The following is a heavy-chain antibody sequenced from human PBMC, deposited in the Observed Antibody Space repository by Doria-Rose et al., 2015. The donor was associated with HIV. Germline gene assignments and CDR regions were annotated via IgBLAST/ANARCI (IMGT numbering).Heavy chain of an antibody. D-gene: IGHD6-13*01. CDR3: ARIKSSRWYHKYYFDF. CDR2: IFSDDDR. J-gene: IGHJ4*02. V-gene: IGHV2-26*01. CDR1: GVSLSSPGMG. Sequence: QVTLKEFGPVLVKPTVTLTLTCTVSGVSLSSPGMGVSWIRQPPGKALEWLAHIFSDDDRSYKTSLKSRLTISRGTSKSQVVLTMTDMDPVDTATYYCARIKSSRWYHKYYFDFWGQGTLVIVSA.